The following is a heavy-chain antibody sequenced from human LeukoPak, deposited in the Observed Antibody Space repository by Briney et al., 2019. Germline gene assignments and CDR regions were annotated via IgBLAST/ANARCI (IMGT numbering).Heavy chain of an antibody. D-gene: IGHD5-18*01. CDR1: GFTFSSYS. V-gene: IGHV3-48*01. CDR2: ITGSSSTI. CDR3: AKRIQSAMAMGY. J-gene: IGHJ4*02. Sequence: GGSLRLSCAASGFTFSSYSMNWVRQAAGKGLEWVSYITGSSSTINYADSVKGRFTISRDKAKNSLYLQMNSQRAEDTAVYYCAKRIQSAMAMGYWGQGTLVTVSS.